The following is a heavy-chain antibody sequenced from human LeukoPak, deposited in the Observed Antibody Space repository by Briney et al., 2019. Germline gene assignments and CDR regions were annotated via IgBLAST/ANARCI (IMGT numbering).Heavy chain of an antibody. CDR3: ARRSSTSSEGAFDI. Sequence: GESLKISCKTSGYSFPSYWIGWVRQLPGKGLEWMGVIYPADSDTRYSPSFQGQVTISADKSISTAYLQWSSLKASDTAMYYCARRSSTSSEGAFDIWGQGTMVTVSS. D-gene: IGHD2-2*01. CDR1: GYSFPSYW. CDR2: IYPADSDT. J-gene: IGHJ3*02. V-gene: IGHV5-51*01.